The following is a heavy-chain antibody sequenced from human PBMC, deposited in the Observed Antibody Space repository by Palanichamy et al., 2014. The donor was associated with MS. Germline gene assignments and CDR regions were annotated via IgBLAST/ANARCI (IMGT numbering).Heavy chain of an antibody. CDR2: IWYDGSNK. CDR3: ARDLEDSSWGNLDY. J-gene: IGHJ4*02. V-gene: IGHV3-33*01. D-gene: IGHD3-22*01. CDR1: GFTFSSYG. Sequence: QVQLVESGGGVVQPGRSLRLSCAASGFTFSSYGMHWVRQAPGKGLEWVAVIWYDGSNKYYADSVKGRFTISRDNSKNTLYLQMNSLRAEDTAVYYCARDLEDSSWGNLDYWGQGTLVTVSS.